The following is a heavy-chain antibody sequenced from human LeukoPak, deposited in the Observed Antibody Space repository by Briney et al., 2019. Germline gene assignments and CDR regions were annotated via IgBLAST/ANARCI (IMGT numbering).Heavy chain of an antibody. CDR1: GGSFSGYY. V-gene: IGHV4-34*01. CDR2: INHSGST. D-gene: IGHD2-2*01. CDR3: ATRRTYCSSTSCYGVGRNWFDP. Sequence: SETLSLTCAVYGGSFSGYYWSWIRQPPGKGLEWIGEINHSGSTNYNPSLKSRVTISVDTSKNQFSLKLSSVTAADTAVYYCATRRTYCSSTSCYGVGRNWFDPWGQGTLVTVSS. J-gene: IGHJ5*02.